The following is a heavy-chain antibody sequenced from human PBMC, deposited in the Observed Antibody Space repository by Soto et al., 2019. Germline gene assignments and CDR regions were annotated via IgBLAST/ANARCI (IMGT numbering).Heavy chain of an antibody. D-gene: IGHD3-10*01. V-gene: IGHV3-33*01. CDR1: GFTFSSYG. CDR3: ARDRNPYYYGSGINY. CDR2: IWYDGSNK. Sequence: QVQLVESGGGVVQPGRSLRLSCAASGFTFSSYGMHWVRQAPGKGLEWVAVIWYDGSNKYYADSVKGRFTISRDNSKNTQYLQMNSLRAEDTAVYYCARDRNPYYYGSGINYWGQGTLVTVSS. J-gene: IGHJ4*02.